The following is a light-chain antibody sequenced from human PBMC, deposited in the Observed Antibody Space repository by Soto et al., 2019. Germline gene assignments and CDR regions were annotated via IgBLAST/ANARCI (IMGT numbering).Light chain of an antibody. Sequence: DIQMTQSPFTLSASVGDRVTITCRASQSIRSWLAWYQQKPGTAPKLLIYKASTLQSGVPARFSGSGSGTAFTLTISSLQPDDSATYYCQQYNDNWTFGQGTKVEIK. CDR2: KAS. V-gene: IGKV1-5*03. CDR1: QSIRSW. J-gene: IGKJ1*01. CDR3: QQYNDNWT.